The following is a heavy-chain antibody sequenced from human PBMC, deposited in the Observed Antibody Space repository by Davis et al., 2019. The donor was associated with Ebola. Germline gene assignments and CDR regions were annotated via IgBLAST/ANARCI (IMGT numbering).Heavy chain of an antibody. CDR3: ARVTYDFWSGYSDY. D-gene: IGHD3-3*01. Sequence: SETLSLTCAVYGGSFSGYYWSWIRQPPGKGLEWIGEINHSGSTNYNPSLKSRVTISVDTSKNQFSLKLNSVTAADTAVYYCARVTYDFWSGYSDYWGQGTLVTVSS. V-gene: IGHV4-34*01. CDR2: INHSGST. J-gene: IGHJ4*02. CDR1: GGSFSGYY.